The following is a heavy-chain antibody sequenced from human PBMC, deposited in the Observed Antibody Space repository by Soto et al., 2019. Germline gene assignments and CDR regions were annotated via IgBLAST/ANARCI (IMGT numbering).Heavy chain of an antibody. CDR1: GGSISGSGYY. V-gene: IGHV4-39*01. J-gene: IGHJ1*01. CDR2: IYYSGST. D-gene: IGHD3-10*01. Sequence: SETLSLTCTVSGGSISGSGYYWGWIRQPPGKGLEWIGTIYYSGSTYSNSSLKSRVTISVDTSKNQFSLKLSSVTAADTAIYYRARHCGACDHWGQGTMVTASA. CDR3: ARHCGACDH.